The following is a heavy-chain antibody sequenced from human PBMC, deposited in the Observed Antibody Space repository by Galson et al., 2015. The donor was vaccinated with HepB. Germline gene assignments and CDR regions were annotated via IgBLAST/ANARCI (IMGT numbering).Heavy chain of an antibody. Sequence: SLRLSCAASGFTFSSYTMNWVRQAPGKGLESVSYISSTGTTMYYADSAKGRFTISRDNAQNSLYLQMNSLRDEDTAVYYCARVYFGSGSSSAYWYFDLWGSGALVTVSS. CDR2: ISSTGTTM. CDR1: GFTFSSYT. J-gene: IGHJ2*01. D-gene: IGHD3-10*01. CDR3: ARVYFGSGSSSAYWYFDL. V-gene: IGHV3-48*02.